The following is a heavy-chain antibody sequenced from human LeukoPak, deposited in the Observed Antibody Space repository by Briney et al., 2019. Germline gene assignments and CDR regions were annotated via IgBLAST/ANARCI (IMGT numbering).Heavy chain of an antibody. CDR2: FYYSGST. J-gene: IGHJ4*02. V-gene: IGHV4-59*08. CDR3: ARRGGSNTSPFDY. CDR1: GGSITSYF. D-gene: IGHD3-16*01. Sequence: PSETLSLTCIVSGGSITSYFWSWIRQPPGKGLEWIGYFYYSGSTNYNPSLKSRATISVDTSKNQFSLKLTSVTAADTAVYYCARRGGSNTSPFDYWGQGTLVTVSS.